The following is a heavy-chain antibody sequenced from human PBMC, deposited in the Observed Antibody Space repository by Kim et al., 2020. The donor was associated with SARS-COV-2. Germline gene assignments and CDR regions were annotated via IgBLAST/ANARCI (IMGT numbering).Heavy chain of an antibody. J-gene: IGHJ4*02. CDR3: AVGGARWSPFDY. CDR1: GGTFSSYA. D-gene: IGHD2-15*01. CDR2: IIPIFGTA. V-gene: IGHV1-69*13. Sequence: SVKVSCKASGGTFSSYAISWVRQAPGQGLEWMGGIIPIFGTANYAQKFQGRVTITADESTSTAYMELSSLRSEDTAVYYCAVGGARWSPFDYWGQGTLVTVSS.